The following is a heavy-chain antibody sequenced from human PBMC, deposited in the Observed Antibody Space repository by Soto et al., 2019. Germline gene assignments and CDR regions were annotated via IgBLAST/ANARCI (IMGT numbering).Heavy chain of an antibody. Sequence: SETLSLTCTVSGGSISRYYWSWIRQPPGKGLEWIGYIYYSGSTNYNPSLKSRVTISVDTSKNQFSLKLSSVTAADTAVYYCARLPGDADYYYYYLDVSGKGTTVTVSS. V-gene: IGHV4-59*08. D-gene: IGHD3-10*01. J-gene: IGHJ6*03. CDR1: GGSISRYY. CDR2: IYYSGST. CDR3: ARLPGDADYYYYYLDV.